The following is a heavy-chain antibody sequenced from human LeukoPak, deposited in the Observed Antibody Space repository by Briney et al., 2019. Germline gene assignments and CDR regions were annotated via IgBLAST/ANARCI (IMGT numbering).Heavy chain of an antibody. D-gene: IGHD3-3*01. J-gene: IGHJ4*02. CDR2: INPNSGGT. Sequence: ASVKVSCKASGYTFTGYYMHWVRQAPGQGLEWMGWINPNSGGTNYAQKFQGRVTMTRDTSISTAYMELSRLRSEDTAVYYCARANYDFWSGYYTHDYWGQGTLVTVSS. CDR1: GYTFTGYY. CDR3: ARANYDFWSGYYTHDY. V-gene: IGHV1-2*02.